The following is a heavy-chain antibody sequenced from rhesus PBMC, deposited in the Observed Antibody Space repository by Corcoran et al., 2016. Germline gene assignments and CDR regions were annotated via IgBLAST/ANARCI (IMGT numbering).Heavy chain of an antibody. D-gene: IGHD6-31*01. Sequence: QVQLQESGPGVVKPSETLSLTCAVSGGSISGGYDWSWIRQPPGKGLEWIGYIYGSRGRPNYNPSLKHRVTILKDASKNEFSLKLSSGTAADTAVYYCARDRAAAGRFDYWGQGVLVTVSS. J-gene: IGHJ4*01. CDR3: ARDRAAAGRFDY. V-gene: IGHV4-76*01. CDR2: IYGSRGRP. CDR1: GGSISGGYD.